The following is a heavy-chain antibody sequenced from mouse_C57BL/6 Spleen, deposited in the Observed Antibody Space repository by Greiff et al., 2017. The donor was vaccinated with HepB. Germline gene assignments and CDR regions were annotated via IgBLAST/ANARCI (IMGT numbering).Heavy chain of an antibody. D-gene: IGHD1-1*01. CDR3: ARQIITTVVAPYAMDY. CDR2: ISSGSSTI. CDR1: GFTFSDYG. J-gene: IGHJ4*01. V-gene: IGHV5-17*01. Sequence: EVQLVESGGGLVKPGGSLKLSCAASGFTFSDYGMHWVRQAPEKGLEWVAYISSGSSTIYYADTVKGRFTISRDNAKNTLFLQMTSLRSEDTAMYYCARQIITTVVAPYAMDYWGQGTSVTVSS.